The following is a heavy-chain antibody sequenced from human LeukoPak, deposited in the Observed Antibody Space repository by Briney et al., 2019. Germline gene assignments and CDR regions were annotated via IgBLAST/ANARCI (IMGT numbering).Heavy chain of an antibody. CDR3: AKVLSEDYGDYIDY. Sequence: GRSLRLSCAASGFTSSSYGMHWVRQAPGKGLEWVAVISYDGSNKYYADSVKGRFTISRDNSKNTLYLQMNSLRAEDTAVYYCAKVLSEDYGDYIDYWGQGTLVTVSS. V-gene: IGHV3-30*18. D-gene: IGHD4-17*01. CDR1: GFTSSSYG. J-gene: IGHJ4*02. CDR2: ISYDGSNK.